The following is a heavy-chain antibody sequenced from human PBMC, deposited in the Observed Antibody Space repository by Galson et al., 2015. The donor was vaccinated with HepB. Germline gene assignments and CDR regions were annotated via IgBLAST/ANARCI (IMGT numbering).Heavy chain of an antibody. D-gene: IGHD6-13*01. CDR1: GFNFDKYL. J-gene: IGHJ4*02. CDR3: ASGDSSSILVH. Sequence: SLRLSCAASGFNFDKYLMNWVRQAPGKGLEWVSSISGGSTIYYSDSVKGRFTISRDNAKDSLHLQMNSLRDDDTAVYYCASGDSSSILVHWGQGILVTVSS. CDR2: ISGGSTI. V-gene: IGHV3-69-1*01.